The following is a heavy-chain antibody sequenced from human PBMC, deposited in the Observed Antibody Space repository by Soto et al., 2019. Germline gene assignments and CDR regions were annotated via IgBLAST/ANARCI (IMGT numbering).Heavy chain of an antibody. CDR1: GYTFTSYG. J-gene: IGHJ3*02. CDR3: ARDRRWELLQRVAFDI. D-gene: IGHD1-26*01. V-gene: IGHV1-18*01. CDR2: ISAYNGNT. Sequence: ASVKVCCKASGYTFTSYGISWVRQAPGQGLEWMGWISAYNGNTNYAQKLQGRVTMTTDTSTSTAYMELRSLRSDDTAVYYCARDRRWELLQRVAFDIWGQGTMVTVSS.